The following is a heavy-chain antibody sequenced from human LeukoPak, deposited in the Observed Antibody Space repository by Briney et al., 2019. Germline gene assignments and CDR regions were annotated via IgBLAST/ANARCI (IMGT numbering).Heavy chain of an antibody. J-gene: IGHJ4*02. CDR1: GGSISSSSYY. Sequence: SETLSLTCTVSGGSISSSSYYWGWIRQPPGKGLEWIGEINHSGSTNYNPSLKSRVTISVDTSKNQFSLKLSSVTAADTAVYYCASWSGYSSGWYYWGQGTLVTVSS. CDR3: ASWSGYSSGWYY. CDR2: INHSGST. D-gene: IGHD6-19*01. V-gene: IGHV4-39*07.